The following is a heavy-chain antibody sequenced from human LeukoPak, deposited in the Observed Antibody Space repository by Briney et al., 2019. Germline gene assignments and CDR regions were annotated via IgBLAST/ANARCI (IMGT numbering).Heavy chain of an antibody. J-gene: IGHJ4*02. V-gene: IGHV1-2*02. Sequence: ASVKVSCKASGYTFTGYYIHWLRQAPGQGLEWMGWINPNSGATNYAQNFQGRVTMTRDTSISTAYMELDRLISDDTALYYCARETGSTSKYFDYWGQGALLTVSS. CDR2: INPNSGAT. D-gene: IGHD1-1*01. CDR3: ARETGSTSKYFDY. CDR1: GYTFTGYY.